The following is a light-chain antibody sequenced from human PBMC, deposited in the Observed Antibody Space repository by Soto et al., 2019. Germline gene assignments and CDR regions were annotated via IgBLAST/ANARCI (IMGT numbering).Light chain of an antibody. J-gene: IGLJ3*02. CDR1: SSDVGSYNL. Sequence: QSALTQPASVSGSPGQSITISCTGTSSDVGSYNLVSWYQQHPGKAPKLMIYEGSKRPSGVSNRFSGSKSGNTASLTISGLQAEDEADYYCCSYAGSPSKVFGGGTKVTVL. V-gene: IGLV2-23*01. CDR2: EGS. CDR3: CSYAGSPSKV.